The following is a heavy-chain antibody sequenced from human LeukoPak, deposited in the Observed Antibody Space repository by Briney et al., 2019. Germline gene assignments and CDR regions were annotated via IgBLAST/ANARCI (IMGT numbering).Heavy chain of an antibody. V-gene: IGHV3-33*01. CDR1: GFTFSSYG. J-gene: IGHJ3*02. D-gene: IGHD2-8*02. CDR2: IWYDGSNK. Sequence: LGGSLRLSCAASGFTFSSYGMHWVRQAPGKGLEWVAVIWYDGSNKYYADSVKGRFTISRDNSKNTLYLQMNSLRAEDTAVYYCAREYGGVWAFDIWGQGTMVTVSS. CDR3: AREYGGVWAFDI.